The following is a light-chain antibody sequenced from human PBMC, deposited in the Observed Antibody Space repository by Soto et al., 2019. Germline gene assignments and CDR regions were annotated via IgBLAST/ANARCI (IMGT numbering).Light chain of an antibody. CDR2: DAS. Sequence: EIVMTQSPATLSVSPGERATLSCRASQSVSSNLAWYQQKPDQAPRLLIYDASTRATGIPARFSGGGSGTEFTLTISSLQSEDFAVYYCQQYNNWPRTFGQGTKVEIK. J-gene: IGKJ1*01. CDR3: QQYNNWPRT. CDR1: QSVSSN. V-gene: IGKV3-15*01.